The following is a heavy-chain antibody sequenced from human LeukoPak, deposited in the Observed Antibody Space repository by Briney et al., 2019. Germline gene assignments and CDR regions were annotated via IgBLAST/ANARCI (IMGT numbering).Heavy chain of an antibody. CDR3: ARDRWDYYDSSGYYDY. CDR2: INTDGSST. CDR1: GFAFSSYA. D-gene: IGHD3-22*01. J-gene: IGHJ4*02. V-gene: IGHV3-74*01. Sequence: GGSLRLSCAAPGFAFSSYAMHWVRQAPGKGLVWVSRINTDGSSTSYADSVKGRFTISRDNAKNTLYLQMNSLRAEDTAVYYCARDRWDYYDSSGYYDYWGQGTLVTVSS.